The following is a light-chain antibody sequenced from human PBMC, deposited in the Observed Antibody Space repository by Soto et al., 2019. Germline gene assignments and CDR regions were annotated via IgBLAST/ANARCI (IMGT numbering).Light chain of an antibody. CDR1: QSVSSSY. J-gene: IGKJ1*01. Sequence: EIVLTQSPGTLSLSPGERATLSCRASQSVSSSYLAWYQQKPGQAPRLLIYGASSRATGIPDRFSGSGSGTGFTLTISRLEPEDFAVYYCQQYGSSPGTFGQGTKV. V-gene: IGKV3-20*01. CDR2: GAS. CDR3: QQYGSSPGT.